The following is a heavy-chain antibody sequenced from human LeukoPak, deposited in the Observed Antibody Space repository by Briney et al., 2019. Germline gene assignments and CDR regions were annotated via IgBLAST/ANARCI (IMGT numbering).Heavy chain of an antibody. Sequence: GGSLRLSCAASGFTFSDYYMSWIRQAPGKGLEWVSYISSSGSTIYYADSVKGRFTISRDNAKNSLYLQMNRLRAEDTAVYYCATDYYDSSGYLITYWGQGTLGTVSS. J-gene: IGHJ4*02. V-gene: IGHV3-11*01. CDR3: ATDYYDSSGYLITY. CDR1: GFTFSDYY. D-gene: IGHD3-22*01. CDR2: ISSSGSTI.